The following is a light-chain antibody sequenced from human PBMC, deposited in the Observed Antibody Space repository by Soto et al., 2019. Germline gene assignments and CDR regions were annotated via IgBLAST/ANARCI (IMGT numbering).Light chain of an antibody. CDR1: QSVSSN. Sequence: IVMTQNSGTLFVSGGERDPLCRRASQSVSSNLAWYQQKPGQAPRLLIYGASNRATGIPHRFSGSGSGTEFTLTISRRQSEDFSAYYCQEYNSWPPITVGQGTRLEIK. V-gene: IGKV3-15*01. CDR3: QEYNSWPPIT. CDR2: GAS. J-gene: IGKJ5*01.